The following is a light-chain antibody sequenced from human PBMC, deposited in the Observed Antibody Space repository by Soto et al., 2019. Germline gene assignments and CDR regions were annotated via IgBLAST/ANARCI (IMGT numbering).Light chain of an antibody. J-gene: IGKJ1*01. Sequence: TQSPSTLSASVGDRVTITCRASQSISSYLAWYQQQPGQAPRLLIYGASSRATGIPDRFSGSGSGTDFTLTISRLEPEDFAVYYCHQYGSSPWTFGQGTKVDIK. CDR2: GAS. CDR1: QSISSY. V-gene: IGKV3-20*01. CDR3: HQYGSSPWT.